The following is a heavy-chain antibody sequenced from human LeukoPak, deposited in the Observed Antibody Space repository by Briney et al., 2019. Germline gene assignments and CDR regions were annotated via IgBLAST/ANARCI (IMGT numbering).Heavy chain of an antibody. V-gene: IGHV3-74*01. CDR1: GFTFSSYY. CDR2: INADGSLT. J-gene: IGHJ4*02. D-gene: IGHD2-21*02. Sequence: GGSLRLSCAASGFTFSSYYLHWVRQAPGKGLVWVSRINADGSLTNYADSVKGRFTIFRDNAKNTLYLQMNSLRAEDTAVYYCASELAHCVGDCLKNWGQGTLVTVSS. CDR3: ASELAHCVGDCLKN.